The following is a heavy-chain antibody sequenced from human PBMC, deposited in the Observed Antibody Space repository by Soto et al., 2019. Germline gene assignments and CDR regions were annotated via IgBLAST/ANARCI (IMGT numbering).Heavy chain of an antibody. J-gene: IGHJ4*02. D-gene: IGHD3-3*01. CDR2: ISGSDGKT. V-gene: IGHV3-23*01. CDR3: ARWSYLDY. Sequence: VGSLRLSCAASGFSFGSYALSWVRQAPGKGLEWVSTISGSDGKTFYADSVKGRFSISRDTSQSTLYLQMNSPRADDTAMYYCARWSYLDYWGQGTRVTVSS. CDR1: GFSFGSYA.